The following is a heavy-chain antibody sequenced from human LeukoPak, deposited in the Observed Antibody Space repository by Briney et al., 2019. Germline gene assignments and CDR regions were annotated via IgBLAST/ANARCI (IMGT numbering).Heavy chain of an antibody. CDR2: INHSGST. V-gene: IGHV4-34*01. J-gene: IGHJ6*02. Sequence: SETLSLTCAVYGWSFSGYYWIWIRPPPGKGLEWIGEINHSGSTNYNPSLKGRVTISVDTSKNQFSLKLSSVTAADTAVYYCAGSSWIHYYYYGMDLWAQGTTVSVSS. CDR1: GWSFSGYY. D-gene: IGHD6-13*01. CDR3: AGSSWIHYYYYGMDL.